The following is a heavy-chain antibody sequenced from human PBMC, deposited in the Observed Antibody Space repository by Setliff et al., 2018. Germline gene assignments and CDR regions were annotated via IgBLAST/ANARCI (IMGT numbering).Heavy chain of an antibody. CDR3: ARSPPNRGSGSGWYGDC. D-gene: IGHD6-19*01. CDR1: GYSFTSYG. J-gene: IGHJ4*02. CDR2: ISPYNGDT. V-gene: IGHV1-18*04. Sequence: ASVKVSCKASGYSFTSYGITWVRQAPGQGLEWMGWISPYNGDTRFQQKFQGRVTVTTDTPTSTGYLELRSLTSDDTAVYYCARSPPNRGSGSGWYGDCWGQGTLVTVSS.